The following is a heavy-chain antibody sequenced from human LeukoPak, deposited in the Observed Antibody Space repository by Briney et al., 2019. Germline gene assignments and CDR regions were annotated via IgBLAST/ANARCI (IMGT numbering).Heavy chain of an antibody. J-gene: IGHJ4*02. CDR3: ARELSGSYRY. V-gene: IGHV1-18*01. D-gene: IGHD1-26*01. CDR2: ISAYNGNT. Sequence: RASVKVSCKASGYTFTIYGISWVRQAPGQGLEWMGWISAYNGNTNYAQKLQGRVTMTTDTSTSTAYMELSRLRSDDTAVYYCARELSGSYRYWGQGTLVTVSS. CDR1: GYTFTIYG.